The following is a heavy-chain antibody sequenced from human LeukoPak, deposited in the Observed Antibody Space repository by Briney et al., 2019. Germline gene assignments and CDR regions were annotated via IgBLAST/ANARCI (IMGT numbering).Heavy chain of an antibody. CDR1: GGSFSGYY. CDR3: ARHGPPIIRIAARRDAFDI. V-gene: IGHV4-34*01. Sequence: PSETLSLTCAVYGGSFSGYYWSWIRQPPGKGLEWVGEINHSGSTNYNPSLKSRVTISVDTSKNQFSLKLSSVTAADTAVYYCARHGPPIIRIAARRDAFDIWGQGTTVTVSS. D-gene: IGHD6-6*01. J-gene: IGHJ3*02. CDR2: INHSGST.